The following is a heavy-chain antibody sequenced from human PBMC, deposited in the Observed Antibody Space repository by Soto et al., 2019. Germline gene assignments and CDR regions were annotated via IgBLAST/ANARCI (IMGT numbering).Heavy chain of an antibody. D-gene: IGHD5-18*01. CDR2: ISWNSGSI. Sequence: EVQLVESGGGWVQPGRSLRLSCAASGFTFDDSAMHWVRQAPGKGLEWVSGISWNSGSIGYADSVKGRFTISRDNAKNSLYLHMNSLRAEDTDLYYGAKGDVDTGRISGGLFDYWCQGTLVCVS. V-gene: IGHV3-9*01. CDR3: AKGDVDTGRISGGLFDY. CDR1: GFTFDDSA. J-gene: IGHJ4*02.